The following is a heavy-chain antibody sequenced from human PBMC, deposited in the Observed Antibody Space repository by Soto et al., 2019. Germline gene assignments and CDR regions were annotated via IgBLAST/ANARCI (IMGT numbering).Heavy chain of an antibody. CDR1: GFTFSSYA. CDR3: VTADSSGYYYGWFDP. CDR2: ISGSGGST. J-gene: IGHJ5*02. D-gene: IGHD3-22*01. V-gene: IGHV3-23*01. Sequence: GGSLRLSCAASGFTFSSYAMSRVRQAPGKGLEWVSAISGSGGSTYYADSVKGRFTISRDNSKNTLYLQMNSLRAEDTAVYYCVTADSSGYYYGWFDPWGQGTLVTVSS.